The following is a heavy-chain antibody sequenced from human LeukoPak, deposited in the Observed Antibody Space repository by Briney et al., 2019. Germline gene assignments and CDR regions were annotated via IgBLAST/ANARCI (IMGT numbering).Heavy chain of an antibody. CDR1: GFTFSSYG. CDR3: AKDKSTYYYGSGSLPGVFLDY. CDR2: IWYDGSNK. Sequence: GRSLRLSCAASGFTFSSYGMHWVRQAPGKGLEWVAVIWYDGSNKYHADSVKGRFTISRDNSKNTLYLQMNSLRAEDTAVYYCAKDKSTYYYGSGSLPGVFLDYWGQGTLVTVSS. J-gene: IGHJ4*02. D-gene: IGHD3-10*01. V-gene: IGHV3-33*06.